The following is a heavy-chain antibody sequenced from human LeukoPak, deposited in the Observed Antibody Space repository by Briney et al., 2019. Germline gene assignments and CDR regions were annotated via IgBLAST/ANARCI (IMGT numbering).Heavy chain of an antibody. J-gene: IGHJ4*02. CDR1: GYTFTGYY. CDR2: INPNTGGT. D-gene: IGHD3-22*01. V-gene: IGHV1-2*02. CDR3: ARAPMIVVVFPPRLDF. Sequence: ASVKVSCKTSGYTFTGYYMHWVRQAPGQGLEWMGWINPNTGGTNYAQQFQGRVTMTSDTSISTAYMDLSSLKSDDTAMYYCARAPMIVVVFPPRLDFWGQGTLVTVSS.